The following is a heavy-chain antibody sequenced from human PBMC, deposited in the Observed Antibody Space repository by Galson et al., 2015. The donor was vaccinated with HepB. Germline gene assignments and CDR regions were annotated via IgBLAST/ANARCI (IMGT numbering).Heavy chain of an antibody. CDR1: GFSLSTSGMC. D-gene: IGHD5-12*01. CDR2: IDWDDDK. J-gene: IGHJ6*02. Sequence: PALVKPTQTLTLTCTFSGFSLSTSGMCVSWIRQPPGKALEWLARIDWDDDKYYSTSLKTRLTISKDTSKNQVVLTMTNMDPVDTATYYCARMTIVATKKYGMDVWGQGTTVTVSS. V-gene: IGHV2-70*11. CDR3: ARMTIVATKKYGMDV.